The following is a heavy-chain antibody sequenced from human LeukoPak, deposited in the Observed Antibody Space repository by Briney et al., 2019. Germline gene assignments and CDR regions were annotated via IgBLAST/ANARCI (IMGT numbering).Heavy chain of an antibody. D-gene: IGHD6-13*01. V-gene: IGHV1-69*05. J-gene: IGHJ4*02. Sequence: GASVKVSCKASGGTFSSYDMSWVRQAPGQGLEWMGRIIPIFGTANYAQKLQGRVTITTDKSTSTAYMELSSLRSDDTAVYYCALPVTAAGCFDYWGQGTLVTVSS. CDR3: ALPVTAAGCFDY. CDR1: GGTFSSYD. CDR2: IIPIFGTA.